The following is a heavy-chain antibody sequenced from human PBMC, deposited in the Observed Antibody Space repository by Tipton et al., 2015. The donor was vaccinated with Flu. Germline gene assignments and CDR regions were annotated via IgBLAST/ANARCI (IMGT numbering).Heavy chain of an antibody. Sequence: TLFLTCIVSGDSIRSDYFWGWIRQPPGKGLEWIGQISRGGATYYNSSLQSRATISVDSSRNRFSLKVRSVTAADTATYYCARRDYSNYVSQPKNWFDLWGQGILVTVSS. CDR1: GDSIRSDYF. J-gene: IGHJ5*02. D-gene: IGHD4-11*01. CDR3: ARRDYSNYVSQPKNWFDL. V-gene: IGHV4-38-2*02. CDR2: ISRGGAT.